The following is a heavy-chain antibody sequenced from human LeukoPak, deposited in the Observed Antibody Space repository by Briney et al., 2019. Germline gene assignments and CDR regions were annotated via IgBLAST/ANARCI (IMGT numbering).Heavy chain of an antibody. J-gene: IGHJ6*03. V-gene: IGHV1-69*05. D-gene: IGHD3-22*01. CDR2: IIPIFGTA. CDR3: ARYYYDSSGYYPETYYYYMDV. CDR1: GGTFSSYA. Sequence: GSSVKVSCKASGGTFSSYAISWVRQAPGQGLEWMGRIIPIFGTANYAQKLQGRVTMTTDTSTSTAYMELRSLRSDDTAVYYCARYYYDSSGYYPETYYYYMDVWGKGTTVTVSS.